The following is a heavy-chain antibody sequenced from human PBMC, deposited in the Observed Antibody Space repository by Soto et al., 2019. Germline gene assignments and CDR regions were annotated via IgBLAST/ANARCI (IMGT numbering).Heavy chain of an antibody. CDR1: GFTFSSYE. CDR3: AGDSESFQQLTDYYYGMDV. J-gene: IGHJ6*02. Sequence: GGSLRLSCAASGFTFSSYEMNWVRQAPGKGLEWVSYISSSGSTIYYADSVKGRFTISRDNAKNSLYLQMNSLRAEDTAVYYCAGDSESFQQLTDYYYGMDVWGQGTTVTVSS. V-gene: IGHV3-48*03. D-gene: IGHD6-13*01. CDR2: ISSSGSTI.